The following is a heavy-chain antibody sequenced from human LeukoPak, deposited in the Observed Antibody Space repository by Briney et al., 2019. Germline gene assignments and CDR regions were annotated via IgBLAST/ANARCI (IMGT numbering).Heavy chain of an antibody. Sequence: SETLSLTCTVSGGSISSYYWSWIRQPPGKGLEWIGYIYYGGSTNYNPSLKSRVTISVDTSKNQFSLKLSSVTAADTAVYYCARDLGYGGNPGAAFDIWGQGTMVTVSS. CDR1: GGSISSYY. J-gene: IGHJ3*02. CDR2: IYYGGST. V-gene: IGHV4-59*01. CDR3: ARDLGYGGNPGAAFDI. D-gene: IGHD4-23*01.